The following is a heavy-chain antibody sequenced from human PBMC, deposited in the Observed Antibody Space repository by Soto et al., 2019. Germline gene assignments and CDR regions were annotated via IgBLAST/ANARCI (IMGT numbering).Heavy chain of an antibody. CDR2: IFYSGST. Sequence: SETLSLTSTVSGGSISSHYWSWLRQPPGKGLEWIGYIFYSGSTNYNPSLNSRVTISVDTSKRQFSLRLSSVTAADTAVYYCARQVSSPGWFDPWGQGTLVTVSS. J-gene: IGHJ5*02. D-gene: IGHD1-20*01. CDR3: ARQVSSPGWFDP. V-gene: IGHV4-59*08. CDR1: GGSISSHY.